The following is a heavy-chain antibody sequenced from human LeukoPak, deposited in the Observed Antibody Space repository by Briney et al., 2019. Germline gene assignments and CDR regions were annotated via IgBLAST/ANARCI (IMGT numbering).Heavy chain of an antibody. CDR2: IIPIFGTA. V-gene: IGHV1-69*05. J-gene: IGHJ4*02. Sequence: SVKVSCKASGGTFSSYAISWVRQAPGQGLEWMGGIIPIFGTASYAQKFQGRVTITTDESTSTAYMELSSLRSEDTAVYYCAREAHTVRNYYDSSGYYPLRYWGQGTLVTVS. CDR3: AREAHTVRNYYDSSGYYPLRY. D-gene: IGHD3-22*01. CDR1: GGTFSSYA.